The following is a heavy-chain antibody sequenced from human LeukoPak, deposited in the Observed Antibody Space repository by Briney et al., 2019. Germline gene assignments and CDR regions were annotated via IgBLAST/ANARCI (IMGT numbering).Heavy chain of an antibody. CDR3: ARALGWEPYDAFDI. D-gene: IGHD1-26*01. Sequence: SETLSLTCAVYGGSFSGYYWSWIRQPPGKGLEWIGEINHSGSTNYNPSLKSRVTISVDTSKNQFSLKLSSVTAADTAVYYCARALGWEPYDAFDIWGQGTMVTVSS. V-gene: IGHV4-34*01. CDR2: INHSGST. CDR1: GGSFSGYY. J-gene: IGHJ3*02.